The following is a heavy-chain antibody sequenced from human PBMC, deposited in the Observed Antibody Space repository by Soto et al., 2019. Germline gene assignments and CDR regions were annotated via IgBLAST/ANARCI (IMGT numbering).Heavy chain of an antibody. CDR1: GFTLTSSA. CDR2: IVVGSGNT. J-gene: IGHJ1*01. CDR3: ATMPYDFWSGPYAEYFQQ. V-gene: IGHV1-58*02. Sequence: SVKVSCKASGFTLTSSAMQWVRQARGQRLEWIGWIVVGSGNTNYAQKFQERVTITRDTSKNQFSLKLSSVTAADTAVYYCATMPYDFWSGPYAEYFQQWGQGTLVTVSS. D-gene: IGHD3-3*01.